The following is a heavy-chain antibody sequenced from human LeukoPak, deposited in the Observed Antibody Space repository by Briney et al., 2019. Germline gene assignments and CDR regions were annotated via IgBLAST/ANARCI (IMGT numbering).Heavy chain of an antibody. J-gene: IGHJ3*02. D-gene: IGHD1-26*01. CDR1: GLTFSNYG. CDR3: AKGSREWEVLDAFDI. V-gene: IGHV3-23*01. CDR2: ISGSGARR. Sequence: GGSLRLSCAASGLTFSNYGLNWVRQAPGKGLEWVSGISGSGARRDYADSVKGRFTISRDNAKDTLYLQMNSLRAEDTAVYYCAKGSREWEVLDAFDIWGQGTMVTVSS.